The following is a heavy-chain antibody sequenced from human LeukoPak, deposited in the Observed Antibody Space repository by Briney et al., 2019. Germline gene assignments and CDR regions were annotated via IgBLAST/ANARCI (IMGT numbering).Heavy chain of an antibody. J-gene: IGHJ5*02. D-gene: IGHD3-22*01. CDR3: ARDKGYDSSGYSPNWFGP. CDR1: GFTFSSYA. Sequence: PGGSLRLSCAASGFTFSSYAMHWVRQAPGKGLEWVAVISYDGSNKYYADSVKGRFTISRDNSKNTLYLQMNSLRAEDTAVYYCARDKGYDSSGYSPNWFGPWGQGTLVTVSS. CDR2: ISYDGSNK. V-gene: IGHV3-30-3*01.